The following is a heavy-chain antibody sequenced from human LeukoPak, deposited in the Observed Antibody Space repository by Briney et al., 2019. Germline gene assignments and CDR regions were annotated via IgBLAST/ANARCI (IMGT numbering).Heavy chain of an antibody. V-gene: IGHV4-61*02. CDR3: ARVPTTRGSYFDY. CDR2: IYTSGST. Sequence: SETLCLTCAVSGGSISSGSYYWSWIRQPAGKGLDWIGRIYTSGSTNYNPSLKSRVTISVVTSKNQFSLKLSSVTAADTAVYYCARVPTTRGSYFDYWGQGTLVTVSS. D-gene: IGHD2-2*01. J-gene: IGHJ4*02. CDR1: GGSISSGSYY.